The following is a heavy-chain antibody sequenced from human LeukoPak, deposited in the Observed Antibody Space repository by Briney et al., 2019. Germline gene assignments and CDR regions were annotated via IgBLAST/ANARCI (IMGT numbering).Heavy chain of an antibody. CDR3: AKGTYCGGGACPPGICFDDYMDV. Sequence: PGGSLRLSCAASGFTFSIYTMSWVRQAPGKGLEWVSAISDSGFGTYYADSVKGRFTISRDNSKNTLYLQMNGLRAEDTAIYYCAKGTYCGGGACPPGICFDDYMDVWGKGTMVTVSS. D-gene: IGHD2-21*01. CDR1: GFTFSIYT. J-gene: IGHJ6*03. CDR2: ISDSGFGT. V-gene: IGHV3-23*01.